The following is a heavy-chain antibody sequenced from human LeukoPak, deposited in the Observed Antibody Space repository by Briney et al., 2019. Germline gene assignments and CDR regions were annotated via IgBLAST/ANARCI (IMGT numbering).Heavy chain of an antibody. Sequence: PGGSLRLSCAASGFTFSSYAMTWVRQAPGKGLEWVSGIGTSNTYYADSVKGRFTISRDDSKNTLYLQMDSLRAGDTALYYCAKEGGAGYGYGMDVWGQGTTVTVSS. CDR1: GFTFSSYA. CDR2: IGTSNT. D-gene: IGHD3-9*01. CDR3: AKEGGAGYGYGMDV. V-gene: IGHV3-23*01. J-gene: IGHJ6*02.